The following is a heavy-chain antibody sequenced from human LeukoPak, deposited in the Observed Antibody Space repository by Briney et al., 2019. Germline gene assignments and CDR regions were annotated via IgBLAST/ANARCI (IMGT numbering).Heavy chain of an antibody. D-gene: IGHD4-17*01. CDR3: ARDGTTVATNYYYGMDV. Sequence: GGSLRLSCAASGFTFSNYAMHWVRQAPGKRLEWVAVISYDGTNKYYADSVKGRFTISRDNAKNSLYLQMNSLRAEDTAVYYCARDGTTVATNYYYGMDVWGQGTTVTVSS. CDR1: GFTFSNYA. J-gene: IGHJ6*02. V-gene: IGHV3-30-3*01. CDR2: ISYDGTNK.